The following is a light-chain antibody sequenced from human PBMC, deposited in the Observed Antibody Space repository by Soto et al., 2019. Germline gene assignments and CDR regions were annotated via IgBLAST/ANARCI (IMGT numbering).Light chain of an antibody. J-gene: IGLJ1*01. CDR1: SSDVGGYNY. Sequence: QSVLTQPPSASGSPGQSVTISCTGTSSDVGGYNYVSWYQQHPGKAPKPMIYEVSKRPSGVPDRFSGSKSGNTASLTVSGLQAEDEADYYCSSYVVSNNLYVFGTGTKLTVL. V-gene: IGLV2-8*01. CDR2: EVS. CDR3: SSYVVSNNLYV.